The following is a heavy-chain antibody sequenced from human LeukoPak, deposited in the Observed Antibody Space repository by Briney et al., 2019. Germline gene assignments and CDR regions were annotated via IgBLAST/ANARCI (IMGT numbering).Heavy chain of an antibody. J-gene: IGHJ3*01. CDR1: GFTFSSYW. D-gene: IGHD3-3*01. V-gene: IGHV3-74*01. Sequence: PGGSLRLSCAASGFTFSSYWMHWVRQAPGKGLVWVSRINSDGSSTSYADSVKGRFTISRDNAKNTLYLQMNSLRAEDTAVYYCAREGSITIFGVESPPFWGQGTMVTVSS. CDR3: AREGSITIFGVESPPF. CDR2: INSDGSST.